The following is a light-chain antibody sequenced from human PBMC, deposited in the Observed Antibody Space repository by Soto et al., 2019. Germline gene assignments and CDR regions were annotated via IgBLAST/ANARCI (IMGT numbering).Light chain of an antibody. V-gene: IGKV3-11*01. J-gene: IGKJ1*01. Sequence: ESVLTQSPATLSLSPGERATLSCRASQSVSIYLAWYQQKPGQAPRLLIYDASDRATGIPARFSGSGSGTDFTLTISSLEPEDFAVYYCQQRSSWPATFGQGTKVDIK. CDR1: QSVSIY. CDR2: DAS. CDR3: QQRSSWPAT.